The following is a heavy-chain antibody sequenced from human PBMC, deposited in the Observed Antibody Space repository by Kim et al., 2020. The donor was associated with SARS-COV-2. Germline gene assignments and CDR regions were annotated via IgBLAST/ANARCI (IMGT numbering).Heavy chain of an antibody. D-gene: IGHD1-26*01. J-gene: IGHJ3*02. Sequence: GGSLRLSCAASGFTFSSYGMHWVRQAPGKGLEWVAVISYDGSNKYYADSVKGRFTISRDNSKNTLYLQMNSLRAEDTAMYYCAKAQGGSYGSDAFDIWGQGTMVTVSS. V-gene: IGHV3-30*18. CDR2: ISYDGSNK. CDR1: GFTFSSYG. CDR3: AKAQGGSYGSDAFDI.